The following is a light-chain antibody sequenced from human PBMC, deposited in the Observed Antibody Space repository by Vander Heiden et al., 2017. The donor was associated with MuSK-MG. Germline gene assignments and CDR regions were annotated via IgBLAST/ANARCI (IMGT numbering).Light chain of an antibody. CDR3: MQRIKYPAT. Sequence: EIVMTQSPATLSVSPGGRATLSCRASQSVSSKLAWYQQKPGQAPRLLFYGASTRATGLPARFSGSGSGTDFTLKISKVEAEDVGIYYCMQRIKYPATFGGGTKVEIK. CDR1: QSVSSK. CDR2: GAS. J-gene: IGKJ4*01. V-gene: IGKV3-15*01.